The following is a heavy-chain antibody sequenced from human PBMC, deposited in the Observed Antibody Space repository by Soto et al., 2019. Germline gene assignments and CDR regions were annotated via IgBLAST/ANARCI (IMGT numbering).Heavy chain of an antibody. J-gene: IGHJ4*02. CDR1: GFTFRDYA. CDR2: IPSDGSAQ. Sequence: PGGSLRLSCAASGFTFRDYAILWVRQAPGKGLEWVAAIPSDGSAQHSADSVKGRFSISRDNSKNTLSLQMNSLRPEDAALYYCARAVAGQVRSAWTWLDYWGQGTLVTGSS. V-gene: IGHV3-30-3*01. CDR3: ARAVAGQVRSAWTWLDY. D-gene: IGHD1-1*01.